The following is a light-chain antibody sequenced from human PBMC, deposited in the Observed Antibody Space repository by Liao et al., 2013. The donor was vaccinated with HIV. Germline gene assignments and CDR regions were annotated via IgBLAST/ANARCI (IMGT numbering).Light chain of an antibody. J-gene: IGLJ1*01. CDR1: NIGTKA. V-gene: IGLV3-21*01. CDR2: YDS. CDR3: QAWDSSTGGYV. Sequence: SYELTQPPSVSVAPGKTARITCGGTNIGTKAVHWYQQRPGQAPLLVIYYDSDRPSGIPERFSGSSSGNTATLTISRVEVGDEADYYCQAWDSSTGGYVFGTGTKVTVL.